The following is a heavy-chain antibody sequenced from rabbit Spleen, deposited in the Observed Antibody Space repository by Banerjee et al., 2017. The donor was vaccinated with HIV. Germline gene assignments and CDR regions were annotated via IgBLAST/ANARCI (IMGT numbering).Heavy chain of an antibody. J-gene: IGHJ4*01. D-gene: IGHD8-1*01. Sequence: QSLEESGGGLVKPEASLTLTCKASGFSFNSGYDMCWVRQAPGKGLEWIACIYAGSSGNTYSATWAKGRFTISKTSPTTVTLQMTSLTAADTATYFCARDGVGGSYFALWGQGTLVTVS. CDR2: IYAGSSGNT. V-gene: IGHV1S40*01. CDR3: ARDGVGGSYFAL. CDR1: GFSFNSGYD.